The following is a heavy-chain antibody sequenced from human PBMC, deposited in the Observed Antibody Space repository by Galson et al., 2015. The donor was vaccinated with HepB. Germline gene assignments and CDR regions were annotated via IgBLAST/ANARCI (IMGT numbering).Heavy chain of an antibody. Sequence: SLRLSCAASEFTVNTNHMSWVRQAPGKGLEWVAVIYSDDNTNYADSVKGRFTISRAKSKNTLYLQMYSLGPEDTVVYYCARDQGDDYVNYYYYHGMDVWGQGTTVTVSS. V-gene: IGHV3-66*02. CDR3: ARDQGDDYVNYYYYHGMDV. CDR2: IYSDDNT. D-gene: IGHD4-17*01. CDR1: EFTVNTNH. J-gene: IGHJ6*02.